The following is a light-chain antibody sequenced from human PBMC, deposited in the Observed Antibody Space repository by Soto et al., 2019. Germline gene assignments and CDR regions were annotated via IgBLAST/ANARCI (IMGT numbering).Light chain of an antibody. CDR1: NIGGKS. Sequence: SYELTQPPSVSVAPGKTARVTCGGDNIGGKSVDWYQQKPGQAPILIIYYDYNRPSGIPERFSGSNSGNTATLTISRVEAGDEADYYCQVWDSSGDYVFGTATKVTVL. CDR3: QVWDSSGDYV. J-gene: IGLJ1*01. CDR2: YDY. V-gene: IGLV3-21*04.